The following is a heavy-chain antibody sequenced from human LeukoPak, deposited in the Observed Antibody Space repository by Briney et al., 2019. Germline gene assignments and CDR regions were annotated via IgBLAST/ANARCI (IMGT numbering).Heavy chain of an antibody. D-gene: IGHD2-15*01. CDR1: GYSISSGYY. V-gene: IGHV4-38-2*02. CDR3: ARSLDIVVVVAASLYDAFDI. CDR2: IYHSGST. J-gene: IGHJ3*02. Sequence: SETLSLTCTVSGYSISSGYYWGWIRQPPGKGLEWIGSIYHSGSTYYNPSLKSRVTISVDTSKNQFSLKLSSVTAADTAVYYWARSLDIVVVVAASLYDAFDIWGQGTMVTVSS.